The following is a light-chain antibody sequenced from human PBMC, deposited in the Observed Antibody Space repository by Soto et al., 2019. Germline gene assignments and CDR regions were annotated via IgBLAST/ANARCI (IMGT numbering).Light chain of an antibody. V-gene: IGKV1-5*01. J-gene: IGKJ1*01. CDR3: QQYNPYSSWT. CDR1: QSVSYW. CDR2: DVS. Sequence: DIQMTQSPSTLSASVGDRVTITCRASQSVSYWLAWYPQKPGKAPKLLIYDVSSLDSGVPSRFSGGGSGKEFTLNISSLQPDDFATYYCQQYNPYSSWTFGQGTKVDTK.